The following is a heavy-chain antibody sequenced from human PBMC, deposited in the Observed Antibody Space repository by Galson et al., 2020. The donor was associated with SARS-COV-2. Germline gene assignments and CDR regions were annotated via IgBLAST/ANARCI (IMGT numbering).Heavy chain of an antibody. V-gene: IGHV3-30*18. Sequence: GGSLRLSCAASGFTFSSYGMHWVRQAPGKGLEWVAVISYDGSNKYYADSVKGRFTISRDNSKNTLYLQMNSLRAEDTAVYYCAKEVGVRAAPYGMDVWGQGTTVTVSS. CDR3: AKEVGVRAAPYGMDV. CDR1: GFTFSSYG. J-gene: IGHJ6*02. D-gene: IGHD3-10*01. CDR2: ISYDGSNK.